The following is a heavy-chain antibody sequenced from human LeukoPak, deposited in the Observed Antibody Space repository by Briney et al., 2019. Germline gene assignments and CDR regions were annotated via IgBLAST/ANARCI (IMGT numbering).Heavy chain of an antibody. J-gene: IGHJ5*02. CDR3: TSSFGYSEFDP. CDR1: GYTFTVYY. CDR2: INPNSGGT. D-gene: IGHD3-10*01. Sequence: ASVTVSFTASGYTFTVYYMHWVRQAPGQGLEWMGWINPNSGGTNYAQKFQGRVTITRDTSISTAYMELSRLRSDDTAVYYCTSSFGYSEFDPWGQGTLVTVSS. V-gene: IGHV1-2*02.